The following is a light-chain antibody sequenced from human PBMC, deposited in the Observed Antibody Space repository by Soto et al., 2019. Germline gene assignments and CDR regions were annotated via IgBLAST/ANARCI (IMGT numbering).Light chain of an antibody. J-gene: IGKJ4*01. CDR1: QDISNY. Sequence: DIQMTQSPSSLSASVGDRVTITCQASQDISNYLNWYQQKPGKAPKLLIYDASNLETGVPSRFSGSGSGTDFTFTISSLQPEDIATYYCQQYDNLPAVFGGGTKVDIK. V-gene: IGKV1-33*01. CDR3: QQYDNLPAV. CDR2: DAS.